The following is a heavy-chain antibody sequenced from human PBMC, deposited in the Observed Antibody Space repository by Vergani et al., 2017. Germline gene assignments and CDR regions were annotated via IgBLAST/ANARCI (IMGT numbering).Heavy chain of an antibody. J-gene: IGHJ6*02. CDR1: GGSISSSSYY. Sequence: QLQLQESGPGLVKPSETLSLTCTVSGGSISSSSYYWGWIRQPPGKGLEWIGSIYYSGSTNYNPSLKSRVTISVDTSKNQFSLKLSSVTAADTAVYYCARDGGSGSYYPALNYYYGMDVWGQGTTVTVSS. V-gene: IGHV4-39*07. CDR3: ARDGGSGSYYPALNYYYGMDV. D-gene: IGHD1-26*01. CDR2: IYYSGST.